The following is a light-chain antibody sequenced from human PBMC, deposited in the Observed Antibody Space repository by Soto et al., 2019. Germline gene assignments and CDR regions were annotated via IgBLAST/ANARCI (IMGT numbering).Light chain of an antibody. J-gene: IGKJ4*01. CDR1: QSVSTY. CDR2: DAS. CDR3: QLRGKWPPP. V-gene: IGKV3-11*01. Sequence: EIVLTQSPATLSLSPGERATLSCRASQSVSTYLAWYQQKPGQAPRILIYDASRRATGIPARFIGSGSGTDFTLTISSLEPEDFAVYYCQLRGKWPPPFGGGTKVEIK.